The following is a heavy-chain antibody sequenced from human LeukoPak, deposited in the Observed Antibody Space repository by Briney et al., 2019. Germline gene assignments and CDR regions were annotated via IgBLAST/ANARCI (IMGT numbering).Heavy chain of an antibody. CDR3: AKHGTGWWLGELSIFDY. CDR2: ISGSGGST. D-gene: IGHD3-10*01. CDR1: GFTFSSYA. J-gene: IGHJ4*02. V-gene: IGHV3-23*01. Sequence: PGGSLRLSCAASGFTFSSYAMSWVRQAPGKGLEWVSAISGSGGSTYYADSVKGRFTISRDNSKNTLYLQMNSLRAEDTAVYYCAKHGTGWWLGELSIFDYWGQGTLVTVSS.